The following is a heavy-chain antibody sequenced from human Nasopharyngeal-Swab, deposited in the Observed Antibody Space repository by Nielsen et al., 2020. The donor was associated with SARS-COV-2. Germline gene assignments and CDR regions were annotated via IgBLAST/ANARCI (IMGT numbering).Heavy chain of an antibody. CDR2: ISSSGSTI. D-gene: IGHD2-15*01. J-gene: IGHJ3*02. Sequence: GESLKISCAASGFTFSDYYMSWIRQAPGKGLEWVSYISSSGSTIYYADSVKGRFTISRGNARNSLYLQMNSLRAEDTAVYYCARGEVVAVRADAFDIWGQGTMVTVSS. CDR1: GFTFSDYY. CDR3: ARGEVVAVRADAFDI. V-gene: IGHV3-11*04.